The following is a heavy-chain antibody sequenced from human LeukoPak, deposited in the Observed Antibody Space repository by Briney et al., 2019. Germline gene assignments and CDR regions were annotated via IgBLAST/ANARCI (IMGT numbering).Heavy chain of an antibody. Sequence: GGSLRLSCAASGFTFSSYAMSWVRQAPGKGLEWVSAISGSGGSTYYADSVKGRFTISRDNSKNTLYLQMNSLRAEDTAVYYCAKVGRDGDYDFYYMDVWGKGTTVTVSS. CDR1: GFTFSSYA. CDR2: ISGSGGST. V-gene: IGHV3-23*01. CDR3: AKVGRDGDYDFYYMDV. D-gene: IGHD3-3*01. J-gene: IGHJ6*03.